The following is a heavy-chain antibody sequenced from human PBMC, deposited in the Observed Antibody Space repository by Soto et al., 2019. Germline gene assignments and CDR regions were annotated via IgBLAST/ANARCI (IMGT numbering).Heavy chain of an antibody. CDR1: GFTVSTYG. D-gene: IGHD2-8*02. Sequence: QVQLVESGGGVVQPGRSLRLSCAVSGFTVSTYGMHWVRQAPGKGLEWVAVISRDGGTKYYADSVKGRFTISRDNSWHTLFLEMNSLRGDDMAFYSCTGEVASGYWGQGTLVTVSS. CDR2: ISRDGGTK. J-gene: IGHJ4*02. V-gene: IGHV3-30*03. CDR3: TGEVASGY.